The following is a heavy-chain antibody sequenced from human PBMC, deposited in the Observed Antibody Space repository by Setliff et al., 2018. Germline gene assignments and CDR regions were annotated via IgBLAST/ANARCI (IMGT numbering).Heavy chain of an antibody. J-gene: IGHJ5*02. V-gene: IGHV1-69*13. CDR3: ASPFPHGWRGYYGVGWFDP. D-gene: IGHD3-3*01. Sequence: GASVKVSCKASGGTFSSYAISWVRQAPGQGLEWMGGIIPIFGTANYAQKFQGRVTITADESTSTAYMELSSLRSEDTAVYYCASPFPHGWRGYYGVGWFDPWGQGTLVTVSS. CDR1: GGTFSSYA. CDR2: IIPIFGTA.